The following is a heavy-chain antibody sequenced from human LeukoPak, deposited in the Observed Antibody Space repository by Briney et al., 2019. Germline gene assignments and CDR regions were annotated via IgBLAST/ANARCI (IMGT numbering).Heavy chain of an antibody. Sequence: SETLSLTCAVYGGSFSGYYWSWIRQPPGKGLEWIGEINHSGSTNYNPSLKSRVTISVDTSKDQFSLRLSSVTAADTAVYYCARERRDGYKVYFDYWGQGTLVTVSS. CDR3: ARERRDGYKVYFDY. J-gene: IGHJ4*02. V-gene: IGHV4-34*01. CDR1: GGSFSGYY. D-gene: IGHD5-24*01. CDR2: INHSGST.